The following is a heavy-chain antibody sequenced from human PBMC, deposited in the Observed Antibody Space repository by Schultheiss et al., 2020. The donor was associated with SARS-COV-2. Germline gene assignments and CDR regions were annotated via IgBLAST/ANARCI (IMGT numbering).Heavy chain of an antibody. Sequence: GSLRLSCAAPGFTLRSYWMSWVRQAPGKGLEWIGSIYHSGSTYYNPSLKSRVTISVDRSKNLFSLRLSSVTAADTAVYYCARGDGSGSYSDYWGQGTLVTVSS. D-gene: IGHD3-10*01. CDR1: GFTLRSYW. CDR2: IYHSGST. J-gene: IGHJ4*02. CDR3: ARGDGSGSYSDY. V-gene: IGHV4-4*02.